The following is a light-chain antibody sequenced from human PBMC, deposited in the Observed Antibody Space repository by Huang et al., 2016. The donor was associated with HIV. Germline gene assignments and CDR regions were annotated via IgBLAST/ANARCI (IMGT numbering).Light chain of an antibody. CDR2: GAA. J-gene: IGKJ2*01. Sequence: EIVMTQSPATLSVSPGERATLSCRASQSVSSNLAWYQQKPGQAPRLLIYGAATRATGIRARISGSGSGTEFTLTISSLQSEDFAVYYCQQYNNWPPMYTFGQGTKLEIK. CDR3: QQYNNWPPMYT. V-gene: IGKV3-15*01. CDR1: QSVSSN.